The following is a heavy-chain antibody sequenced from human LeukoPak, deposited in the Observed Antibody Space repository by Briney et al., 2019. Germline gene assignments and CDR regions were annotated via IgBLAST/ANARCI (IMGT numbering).Heavy chain of an antibody. CDR3: ARDRDGDYFDY. J-gene: IGHJ4*02. CDR1: GFTFSSYW. CDR2: INTDGSST. Sequence: GGSLRLSCAASGFTFSSYWMHWVRQAPGKGLVWVSRINTDGSSTSYADSVKGRFTISRDNAKNSLYLQMNSLRAEDTAVYYCARDRDGDYFDYWGQGTLVTVSS. D-gene: IGHD4-17*01. V-gene: IGHV3-74*01.